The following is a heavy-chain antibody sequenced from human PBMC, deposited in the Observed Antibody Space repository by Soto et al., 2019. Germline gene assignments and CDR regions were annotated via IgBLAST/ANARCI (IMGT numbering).Heavy chain of an antibody. V-gene: IGHV3-66*01. CDR2: IYSGGST. J-gene: IGHJ6*03. Sequence: GGSLRLSCAASGFTVSSNYMSWVRQAPGKGLEWVSVIYSGGSTYYADSVKGRFTISRDNSKNTLYLQMNSLRAEDTAVYYCARGRGRGGLVPARKAGYYYMDVWGKGTTVTVSS. D-gene: IGHD2-2*01. CDR3: ARGRGRGGLVPARKAGYYYMDV. CDR1: GFTVSSNY.